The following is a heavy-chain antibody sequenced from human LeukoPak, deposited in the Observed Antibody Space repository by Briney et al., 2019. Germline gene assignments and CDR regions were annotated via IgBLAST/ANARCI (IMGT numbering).Heavy chain of an antibody. Sequence: SSETLSLTCTVSGGSISSSSYYWGWIRQPPGKGLEWIGSIYYSGSTYYNPSLKSRVTISVDTSKNQFPLKLSSVTAADTAVYYCARHRRDSSGWKYYFDYWGQGTLVTVSS. CDR3: ARHRRDSSGWKYYFDY. D-gene: IGHD6-19*01. J-gene: IGHJ4*02. CDR1: GGSISSSSYY. CDR2: IYYSGST. V-gene: IGHV4-39*01.